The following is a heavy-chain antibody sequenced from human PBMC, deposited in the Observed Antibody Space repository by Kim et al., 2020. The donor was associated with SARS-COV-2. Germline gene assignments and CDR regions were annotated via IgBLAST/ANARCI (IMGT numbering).Heavy chain of an antibody. CDR3: ARRSVGAARPRPPFDY. CDR1: GGSISSSSYY. Sequence: SETLSLTCTVSGGSISSSSYYWGWIRQPPGKGLEWIGSIYYSGSTYYNPSLKSRVTISVDTSKNQFSLKLSSVTAADTAVYYCARRSVGAARPRPPFDYWGQGTLVTVSS. CDR2: IYYSGST. D-gene: IGHD6-6*01. V-gene: IGHV4-39*01. J-gene: IGHJ4*02.